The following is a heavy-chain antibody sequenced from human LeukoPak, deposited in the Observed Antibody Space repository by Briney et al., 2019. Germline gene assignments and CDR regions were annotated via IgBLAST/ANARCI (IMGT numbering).Heavy chain of an antibody. Sequence: GASVKVSCKASGYTFTSYAISWVRQAPGQGLEWMGGIIPIFGTANYAQKFQGRVTITADESTSTAYMELSSLRSEDTAVYYCARLRRYNWNDGVPYYYYYMDVWGKGTTVTVSS. CDR3: ARLRRYNWNDGVPYYYYYMDV. CDR1: GYTFTSYA. V-gene: IGHV1-69*13. CDR2: IIPIFGTA. D-gene: IGHD1-1*01. J-gene: IGHJ6*03.